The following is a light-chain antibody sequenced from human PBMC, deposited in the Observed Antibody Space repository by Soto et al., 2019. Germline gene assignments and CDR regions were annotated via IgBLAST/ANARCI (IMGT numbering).Light chain of an antibody. J-gene: IGKJ1*01. CDR3: QQYFSLWT. CDR2: GTS. Sequence: VMTQTPLSLSVAPGQPASISCKSSQSVISSYVAWYQQKPGQAPRLLIYGTSSRATGTPDRFSGSGSETYFTLTISRLEPEDSAVYYCQQYFSLWTFGQGTKVDI. V-gene: IGKV3-20*01. CDR1: QSVISSY.